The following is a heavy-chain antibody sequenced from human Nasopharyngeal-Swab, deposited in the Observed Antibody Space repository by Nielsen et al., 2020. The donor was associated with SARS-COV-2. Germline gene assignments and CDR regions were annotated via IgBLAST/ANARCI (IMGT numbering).Heavy chain of an antibody. CDR3: ARAEQSRTNFDY. V-gene: IGHV1-2*06. Sequence: ASVKVSCKASGYIFTGYYMHWVRQAPGQGLEWMGRINPSGGATNYAQKFQDRVTMTRDTSINTAYMELSSLRSDDTAVYYCARAEQSRTNFDYWGQGVLVTVSS. J-gene: IGHJ4*02. D-gene: IGHD1/OR15-1a*01. CDR2: INPSGGAT. CDR1: GYIFTGYY.